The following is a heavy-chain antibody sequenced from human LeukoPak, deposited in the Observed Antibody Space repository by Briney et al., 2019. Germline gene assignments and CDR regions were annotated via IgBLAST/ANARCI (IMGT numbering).Heavy chain of an antibody. CDR3: ARDRSYYYDSSGSLRY. D-gene: IGHD3-22*01. V-gene: IGHV3-11*01. Sequence: PGGSLRLSCAASGFTFSDYYISWIRQAPGKGLEWVSYISSSGSTIYYADSVKGRFTISRDNAKNSLYLQMNSLRAEDTAVYYCARDRSYYYDSSGSLRYWGQGTLVTVSS. CDR2: ISSSGSTI. CDR1: GFTFSDYY. J-gene: IGHJ4*02.